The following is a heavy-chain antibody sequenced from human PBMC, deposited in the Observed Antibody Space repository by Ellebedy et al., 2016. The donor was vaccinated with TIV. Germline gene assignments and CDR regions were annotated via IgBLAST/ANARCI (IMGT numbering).Heavy chain of an antibody. CDR3: TNFEY. J-gene: IGHJ4*02. V-gene: IGHV3-30*02. CDR1: GFHFILYG. CDR2: IRSDGSDK. Sequence: PGGSLRLSCAASGFHFILYGMHWVRQAPGKGLDWMAVIRSDGSDKYYADSVRGRFTISRDNSKNTLYLQMNSLRAEDTAVYYCTNFEYWGQGILVTVSS.